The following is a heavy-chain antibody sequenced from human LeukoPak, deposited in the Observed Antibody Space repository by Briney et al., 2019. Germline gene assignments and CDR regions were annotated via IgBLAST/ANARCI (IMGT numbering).Heavy chain of an antibody. V-gene: IGHV3-21*01. CDR1: GFTFSSYS. D-gene: IGHD5-12*01. J-gene: IGHJ4*02. CDR2: ISSSSSYI. Sequence: GGSLRLSCAASGFTFSSYSMNWVRQAPGKRLGWVSSISSSSSYIYYADSVKGRFTISRDNAKNSLYLQMNSLRAEDTAVYYCARGAGYSGYDYSTCVDYWGQGTLVTVSS. CDR3: ARGAGYSGYDYSTCVDY.